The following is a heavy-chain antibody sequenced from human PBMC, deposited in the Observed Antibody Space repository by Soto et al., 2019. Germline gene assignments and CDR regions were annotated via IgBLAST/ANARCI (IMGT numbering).Heavy chain of an antibody. Sequence: GGSLRLSCAASGFTFNNFAMHWVRQAPGKGLEWVAVISYDGGDKYYADSVKGRFTISRDNSKNTLYLQMNGLRAEDTAVYYCARDMSTGAADYYFDYWGQGALVTVSS. CDR1: GFTFNNFA. D-gene: IGHD6-13*01. V-gene: IGHV3-30*03. CDR3: ARDMSTGAADYYFDY. CDR2: ISYDGGDK. J-gene: IGHJ4*02.